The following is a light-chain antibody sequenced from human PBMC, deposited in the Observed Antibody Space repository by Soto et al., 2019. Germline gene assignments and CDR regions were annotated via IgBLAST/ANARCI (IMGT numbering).Light chain of an antibody. CDR3: HQYNDWPLT. Sequence: EILMTQSPVTLSVSPGERATLSCRASESVSSNLAWYQQKPGQAPSLLIYGAFTRATGIPARFSGTGSGTEFTLTISSLQSEDFAFYYCHQYNDWPLTFGQGTKVEI. V-gene: IGKV3-15*01. J-gene: IGKJ1*01. CDR2: GAF. CDR1: ESVSSN.